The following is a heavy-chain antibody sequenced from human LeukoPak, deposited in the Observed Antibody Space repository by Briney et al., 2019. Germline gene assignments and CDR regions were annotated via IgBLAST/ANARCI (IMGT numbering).Heavy chain of an antibody. CDR2: INHSGST. CDR3: ASLYSSSSYWFDS. CDR1: GGSFSGYY. V-gene: IGHV4-34*01. D-gene: IGHD6-6*01. J-gene: IGHJ5*01. Sequence: SSETLSLTCAVYGGSFSGYYWSWIRQPPGKGLEWXGEINHSGSTNYNPSLKSRVTISVDTSKNQFSLKLSSVTAADTAVYYCASLYSSSSYWFDSWGQGTLVTVSS.